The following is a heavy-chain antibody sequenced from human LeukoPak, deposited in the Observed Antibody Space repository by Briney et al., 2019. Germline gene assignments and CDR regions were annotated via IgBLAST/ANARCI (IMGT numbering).Heavy chain of an antibody. CDR2: IEVGGAIT. D-gene: IGHD1-26*01. J-gene: IGHJ4*02. CDR3: AKPLGGSYLFDR. CDR1: GFTFSSYA. V-gene: IGHV3-23*01. Sequence: GGSLRLSCAASGFTFSSYAMTWVRRAPGKGLEWVSTIEVGGAITHYAASVKGRFTISRDTSKKILYLQMDSLRPEDTAVYYCAKPLGGSYLFDRWGQGTLDTVSS.